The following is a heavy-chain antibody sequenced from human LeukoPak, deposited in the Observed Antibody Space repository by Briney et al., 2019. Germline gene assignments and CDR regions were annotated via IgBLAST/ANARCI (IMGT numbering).Heavy chain of an antibody. V-gene: IGHV4-39*01. CDR2: IYYSGST. D-gene: IGHD1-26*01. J-gene: IGHJ5*02. Sequence: SETLSLTCTVSGGSISSSGYYWGWIRQPPGKGLEWIASIYYSGSTYYNPSLKSRVTISVDTSKNQLSLQLSSLTAADTAVYYCARHEYSGSYYGLSWFDPWGQGTLVTVSS. CDR3: ARHEYSGSYYGLSWFDP. CDR1: GGSISSSGYY.